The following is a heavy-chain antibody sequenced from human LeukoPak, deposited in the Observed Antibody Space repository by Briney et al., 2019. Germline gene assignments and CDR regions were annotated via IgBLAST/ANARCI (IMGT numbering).Heavy chain of an antibody. J-gene: IGHJ5*02. CDR3: ASRIAVAAHGVDFWFDP. CDR2: INHSGST. Sequence: SETLSLTCAVYGGSFSGYYWSWIRQRPGKGLEWIGEINHSGSTNYNPSLKSRVTISVDTSKNQFSLKLSSVTAADTAVYYCASRIAVAAHGVDFWFDPWGQGTLVTVSS. CDR1: GGSFSGYY. V-gene: IGHV4-34*01. D-gene: IGHD6-19*01.